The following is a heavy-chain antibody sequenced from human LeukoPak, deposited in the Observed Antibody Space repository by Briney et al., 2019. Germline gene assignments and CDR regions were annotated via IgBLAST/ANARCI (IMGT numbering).Heavy chain of an antibody. CDR1: GFTFSSYA. J-gene: IGHJ3*02. Sequence: GGSLRLSCAASGFTFSSYAMSWVRQAPGKGLEWVSAISGSGGSTYYADSVKGRFTISRDNSKNTLYLQMNSLRAEDTAVYYCAKDLRGYYYGSGSYQDAFDIWGQGTMVTVSS. V-gene: IGHV3-23*01. CDR3: AKDLRGYYYGSGSYQDAFDI. D-gene: IGHD3-10*01. CDR2: ISGSGGST.